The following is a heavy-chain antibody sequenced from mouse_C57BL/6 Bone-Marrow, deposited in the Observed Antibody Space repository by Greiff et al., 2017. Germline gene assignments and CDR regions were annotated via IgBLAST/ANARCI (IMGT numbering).Heavy chain of an antibody. D-gene: IGHD1-1*01. Sequence: QVQLKESGAELARPGASVKMSCKASGYNFTSYTMHWVKQRPGQGLEWIGYINPSSGYTKYNQTFKDKATLTADKSSSPPYMQMSSLTSEDSAVYYCAGRGYYGSSPDVWGKGTTLAVSS. CDR3: AGRGYYGSSPDV. CDR2: INPSSGYT. V-gene: IGHV1-4*01. J-gene: IGHJ2*01. CDR1: GYNFTSYT.